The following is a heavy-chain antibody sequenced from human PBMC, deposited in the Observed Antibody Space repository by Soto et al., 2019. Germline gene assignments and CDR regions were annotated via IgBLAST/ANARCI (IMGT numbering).Heavy chain of an antibody. V-gene: IGHV4-30-2*01. CDR3: ARVEFLNSGFDS. Sequence: PSETLSLTCAVSGGSISSGGYSWSWIRQPPGKGLEWIGYIYHSGSTYYNPSLKSRITISVDTSKNQFSLKLSSATAAETAVYYCARVEFLNSGFDSWGQGTLVTVST. D-gene: IGHD3-10*01. CDR1: GGSISSGGYS. CDR2: IYHSGST. J-gene: IGHJ4*02.